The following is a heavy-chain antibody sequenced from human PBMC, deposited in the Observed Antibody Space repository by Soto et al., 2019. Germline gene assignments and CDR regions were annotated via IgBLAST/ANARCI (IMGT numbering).Heavy chain of an antibody. D-gene: IGHD3-9*01. Sequence: GGSLRLSCAASGFTFGSHCMTWVRQRPGKGLEWVSSISGTSEYIYYADSLKGRFTISRDNARNSVYLQIHSLRTDDTAVYYCARSFDSVGDSWGQGTLVTVSS. CDR3: ARSFDSVGDS. J-gene: IGHJ4*02. CDR2: ISGTSEYI. CDR1: GFTFGSHC. V-gene: IGHV3-21*01.